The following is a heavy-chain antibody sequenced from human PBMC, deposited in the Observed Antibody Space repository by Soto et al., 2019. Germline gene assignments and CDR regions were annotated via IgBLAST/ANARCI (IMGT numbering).Heavy chain of an antibody. D-gene: IGHD6-19*01. J-gene: IGHJ6*02. V-gene: IGHV1-18*01. Sequence: ASVKVSCKASGYTFTSYGISWVRQAPGQGLEWTGWISAYNGNTNYAQKLQGRVTMTTDTSTSTAYMELMSLRSDDTAVYYCAREGKQWLAPSYYYGMDVWGQGTTVTVSS. CDR1: GYTFTSYG. CDR3: AREGKQWLAPSYYYGMDV. CDR2: ISAYNGNT.